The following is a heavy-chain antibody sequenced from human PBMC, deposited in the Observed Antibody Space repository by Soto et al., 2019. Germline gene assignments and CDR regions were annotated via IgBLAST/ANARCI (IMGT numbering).Heavy chain of an antibody. Sequence: QVQLVQSGAEVKKPGSSVKVSCKASGGTFSSYAISWVRQAPGQGLEWMGGIIPIFGTANYAQKFQGRVTITADESTSTAYMELSSLRSEDTAVYYCASRFWSGSYYGPRWEYYYYGMDVWGQGTTVTVSS. CDR2: IIPIFGTA. CDR3: ASRFWSGSYYGPRWEYYYYGMDV. CDR1: GGTFSSYA. V-gene: IGHV1-69*01. J-gene: IGHJ6*02. D-gene: IGHD3-3*01.